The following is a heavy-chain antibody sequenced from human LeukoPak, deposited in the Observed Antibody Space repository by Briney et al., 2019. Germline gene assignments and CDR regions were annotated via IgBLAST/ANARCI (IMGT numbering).Heavy chain of an antibody. CDR2: ISHDGSNK. J-gene: IGHJ5*02. CDR1: GFTFSSYG. CDR3: AKEGYYGSGSFPDH. D-gene: IGHD3-10*01. V-gene: IGHV3-30*18. Sequence: GRSLRLSCAASGFTFSSYGMHWVRQAPGRGLEWVAVISHDGSNKYYADSVKGRFSISRDNSRNTLYLQMNSQRADDMGVFYCAKEGYYGSGSFPDHWGQGTLVTVSS.